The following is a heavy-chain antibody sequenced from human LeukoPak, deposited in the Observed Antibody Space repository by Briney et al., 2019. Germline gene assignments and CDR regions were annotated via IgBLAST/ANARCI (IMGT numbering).Heavy chain of an antibody. CDR2: VGHSGTT. J-gene: IGHJ3*02. Sequence: PSETLSLTCAVYGGSLNDYLWSWIRQPPGQGLEWIGEVGHSGTTNYNPSLKSRVTISVDTSKNQFSLKLTSVTAADTAVYYCTRELISSRAAFDTWGQGTVVTVSS. D-gene: IGHD3-10*01. V-gene: IGHV4-34*01. CDR3: TRELISSRAAFDT. CDR1: GGSLNDYL.